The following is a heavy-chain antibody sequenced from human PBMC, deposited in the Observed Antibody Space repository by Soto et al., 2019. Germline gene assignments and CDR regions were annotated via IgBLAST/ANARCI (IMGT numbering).Heavy chain of an antibody. CDR3: ARTDSSGYYFVY. CDR1: GDFISSGGYY. CDR2: IYSSGTT. Sequence: QVQLQESGPGLVKPSQTLSLTCTVSGDFISSGGYYWSWIRQLPGKGLEWIGYIYSSGTTYYNPSLKSRITISVDTSKYPFSLNLSSVTAADTAVYYCARTDSSGYYFVYWGQGTLVTVFS. V-gene: IGHV4-31*03. D-gene: IGHD3-22*01. J-gene: IGHJ4*02.